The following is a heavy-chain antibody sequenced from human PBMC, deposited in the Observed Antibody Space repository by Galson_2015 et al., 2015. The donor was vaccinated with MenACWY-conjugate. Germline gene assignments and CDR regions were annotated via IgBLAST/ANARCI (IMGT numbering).Heavy chain of an antibody. Sequence: SLRLSCAASGFTFSSYAMHWVRQAPGKGLEWVAVISYDGSNKYYADSVEGRFTISRDNSKNTLYLQMNSLRAEDTAVYYCARDSDPVFQFDYWGQGTLVTVSS. CDR3: ARDSDPVFQFDY. CDR1: GFTFSSYA. D-gene: IGHD3-10*01. J-gene: IGHJ4*02. CDR2: ISYDGSNK. V-gene: IGHV3-30*04.